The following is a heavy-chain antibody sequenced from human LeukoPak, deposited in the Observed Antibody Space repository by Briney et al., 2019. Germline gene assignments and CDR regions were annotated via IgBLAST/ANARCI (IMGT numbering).Heavy chain of an antibody. J-gene: IGHJ4*02. CDR3: ARRAGVGPNFDY. D-gene: IGHD1-26*01. CDR2: IDPSDSYT. V-gene: IGHV5-10-1*01. CDR1: GYSFTSYW. Sequence: GESLKIPCKGSGYSFTSYWISWVRQMPGKGLEWMGRIDPSDSYTNYSPSFQGHVTISADKSISTAYLQWSSLKASDTAMYYCARRAGVGPNFDYWGQGTLVTVSS.